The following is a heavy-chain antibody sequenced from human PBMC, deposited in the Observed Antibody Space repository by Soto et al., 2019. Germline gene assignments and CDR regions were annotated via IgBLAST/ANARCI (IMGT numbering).Heavy chain of an antibody. V-gene: IGHV4-39*01. CDR1: GDSISSRSYY. J-gene: IGHJ4*02. CDR3: ARQRTSVVTKAYFDV. D-gene: IGHD2-21*02. Sequence: SETLSLTCTVTGDSISSRSYYWGWIRQPPGKGLEWIGSIYYSGSTYNNPSLRSRVSMSIDTSKDQFSLKLKSVTAADTALYFCARQRTSVVTKAYFDVWGPGSLVTVSS. CDR2: IYYSGST.